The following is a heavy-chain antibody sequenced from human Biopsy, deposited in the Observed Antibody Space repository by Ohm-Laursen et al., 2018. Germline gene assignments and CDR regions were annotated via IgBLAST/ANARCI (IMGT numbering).Heavy chain of an antibody. V-gene: IGHV4-34*08. CDR2: INQAGTT. J-gene: IGHJ4*02. Sequence: SDTLSLTCAVFGKTFSDYQWSWIRQPPGEGLEWIGQINQAGTTNYNPSLKSRVSISADASKYEFSLRLTSVTAADMAVYLCGNEVHGRDYWGLGAQVTVSS. CDR3: GNEVHGRDY. D-gene: IGHD2-15*01. CDR1: GKTFSDYQ.